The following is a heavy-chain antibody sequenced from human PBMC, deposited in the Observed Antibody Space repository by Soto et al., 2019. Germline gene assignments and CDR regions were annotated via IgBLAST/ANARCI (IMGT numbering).Heavy chain of an antibody. CDR3: ARDGPYYYASRMDV. CDR2: LHSGGDT. J-gene: IGHJ6*02. CDR1: GIPVSSNY. D-gene: IGHD3-10*01. Sequence: GGSLRLSCVASGIPVSSNYMTWVRQAPGKGLEWVSVLHSGGDTYYANSVKGRFTISRHDSTNTVFLQMNSLTAEDTAGYYCARDGPYYYASRMDVWGQGTTVTVSS. V-gene: IGHV3-53*04.